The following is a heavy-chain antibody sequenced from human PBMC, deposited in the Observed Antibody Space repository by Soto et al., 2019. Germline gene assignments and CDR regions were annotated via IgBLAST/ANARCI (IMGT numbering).Heavy chain of an antibody. CDR3: ARGLGYCSSTSCYANKYNWFDP. J-gene: IGHJ5*02. CDR1: GYTFTGYY. CDR2: INPNSGGT. V-gene: IGHV1-2*04. Sequence: ASVKVSCKASGYTFTGYYMHWVRQAPGQGLEWMGWINPNSGGTNYAQKFQGWVTMTRDTSISTAYMELSRLRSDDTAVYYCARGLGYCSSTSCYANKYNWFDPWGQGTLVTVSS. D-gene: IGHD2-2*01.